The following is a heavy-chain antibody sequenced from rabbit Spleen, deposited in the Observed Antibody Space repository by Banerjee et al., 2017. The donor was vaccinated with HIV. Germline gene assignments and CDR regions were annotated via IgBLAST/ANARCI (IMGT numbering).Heavy chain of an antibody. D-gene: IGHD1-1*01. CDR1: GFDFNTYY. CDR2: IDVHSDFT. J-gene: IGHJ6*01. V-gene: IGHV1S40*01. CDR3: ARDTSSSFSSYGMDL. Sequence: QSLEESGGGLVKPEGSLTLTCKASGFDFNTYYMSWVRQAPGKGLEWIACIDVHSDFTYFATWAKGRFTISKASSTTVTLQMTRLTAADTATYFCARDTSSSFSSYGMDLWGPGTLVTVS.